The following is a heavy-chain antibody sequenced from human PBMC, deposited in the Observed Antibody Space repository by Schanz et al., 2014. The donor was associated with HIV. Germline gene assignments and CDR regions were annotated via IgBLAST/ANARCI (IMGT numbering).Heavy chain of an antibody. CDR3: AREYSTWDRHFDY. CDR2: ISAYTGNT. CDR1: DNIFPNYG. V-gene: IGHV1-18*01. J-gene: IGHJ4*02. D-gene: IGHD5-18*01. Sequence: QVQLVQSGAEVKKPGASVKVSCRASDNIFPNYGVTWVRQAPGQGLEWMGWISAYTGNTNYAQKFQGRITLTTDSPTNTAYLELRSLTSDDTAVYYCAREYSTWDRHFDYWGQGTLVTVSP.